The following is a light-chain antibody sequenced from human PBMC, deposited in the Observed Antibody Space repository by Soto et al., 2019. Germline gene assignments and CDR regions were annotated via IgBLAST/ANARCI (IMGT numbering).Light chain of an antibody. CDR1: QGISSF. CDR3: QQVESYPST. J-gene: IGKJ4*01. CDR2: AAS. Sequence: IQLTQTPSSLSASVGDRVTITCRASQGISSFLAWYQQKPGKAPKLLTYAASSLQSGVPSRFSGSGFGTDFTLTITSLQPEDFATYYCQQVESYPSTFGGGTKVEMK. V-gene: IGKV1-9*01.